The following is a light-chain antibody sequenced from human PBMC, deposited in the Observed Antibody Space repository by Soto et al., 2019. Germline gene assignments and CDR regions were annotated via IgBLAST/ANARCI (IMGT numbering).Light chain of an antibody. CDR3: QKYTNVPA. V-gene: IGKV1-27*01. CDR1: QGISNY. Sequence: DIQMTQSPSSLSASVGDRVTITCRASQGISNYLAWYQQIPGKVPNLLISAASTLQSGVPSRFSGSGSGTDLTLTISSLQPEDVATYYCQKYTNVPAFGGGTKVEIK. J-gene: IGKJ4*01. CDR2: AAS.